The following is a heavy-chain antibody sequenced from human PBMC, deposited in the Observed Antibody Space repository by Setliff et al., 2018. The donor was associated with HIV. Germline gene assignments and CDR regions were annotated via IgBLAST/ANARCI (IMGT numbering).Heavy chain of an antibody. V-gene: IGHV3-74*01. CDR3: VRGSGYYYFDN. D-gene: IGHD3-22*01. CDR2: MNTDGSST. CDR1: GFTFSSYW. J-gene: IGHJ4*02. Sequence: SGGSLRLSCAASGFTFSSYWMHWVRQAPGKGLVWVFGMNTDGSSTRYADSVKGRFTISRDNAKNMLYLQMNSLNADDTAVYYCVRGSGYYYFDNWGQGALVTVSS.